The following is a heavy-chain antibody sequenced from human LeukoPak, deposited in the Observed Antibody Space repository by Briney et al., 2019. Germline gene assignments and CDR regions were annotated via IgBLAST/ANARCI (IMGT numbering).Heavy chain of an antibody. D-gene: IGHD3-22*01. J-gene: IGHJ4*02. Sequence: SESLSLTCTVSGGSISSYYWSWIRQPPGKGLEWIGYIYYSGSTNYNPSLKSRVTISVDTSKNQFSLKLSSVTAADTAVYYCARGYYDSSGYSFDYWGQGTLVTVSS. CDR3: ARGYYDSSGYSFDY. CDR1: GGSISSYY. CDR2: IYYSGST. V-gene: IGHV4-59*08.